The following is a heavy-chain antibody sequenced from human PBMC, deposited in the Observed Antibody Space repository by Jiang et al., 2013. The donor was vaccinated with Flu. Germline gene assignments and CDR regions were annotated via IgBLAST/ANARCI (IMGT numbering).Heavy chain of an antibody. J-gene: IGHJ5*01. D-gene: IGHD4-17*01. CDR1: GFNFRNYD. CDR2: ISGSGGIT. Sequence: VQLVESGGGLGQPGGSLRLSCAASGFNFRNYDMSWVRQAPGKGLEWVSSISGSGGITYYAYSVKGRFTISRDNSKTTLYLQMNSLRAEDTALYYCAKGDGDYQGWFDSWGQGTLVSV. CDR3: AKGDGDYQGWFDS. V-gene: IGHV3-23*04.